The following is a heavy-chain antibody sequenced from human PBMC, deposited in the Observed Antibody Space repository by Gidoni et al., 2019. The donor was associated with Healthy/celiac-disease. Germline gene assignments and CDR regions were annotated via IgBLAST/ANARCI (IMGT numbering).Heavy chain of an antibody. CDR1: GFTFSSYA. J-gene: IGHJ4*02. Sequence: EVQLLESGGGLVQPGGSLRLSCAASGFTFSSYAMSWVRQAPGKGLEWVSAISGSGGSTYYADSVKGRFTISRDNSKNTLYLQMNSLRAEDTAVYYCAKVGEATVTTPANFDYWGQGTLVTVSS. CDR3: AKVGEATVTTPANFDY. CDR2: ISGSGGST. D-gene: IGHD4-4*01. V-gene: IGHV3-23*01.